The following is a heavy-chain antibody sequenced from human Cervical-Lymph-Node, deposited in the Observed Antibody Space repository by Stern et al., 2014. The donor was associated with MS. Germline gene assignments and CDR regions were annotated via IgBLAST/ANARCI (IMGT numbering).Heavy chain of an antibody. V-gene: IGHV4-30-4*01. CDR2: IYNTEST. CDR1: GASVSSDDSY. Sequence: QVQLVESGPGLVKPSQTLSLTCTVSGASVSSDDSYWSWIRQPPGKGLEWIAYIYNTESTYYNPSLQGRLTISLDTSTNQFSLTLSSVTAADTAVYYCVRGSDYFDYWGQGILVTVSS. CDR3: VRGSDYFDY. J-gene: IGHJ4*02.